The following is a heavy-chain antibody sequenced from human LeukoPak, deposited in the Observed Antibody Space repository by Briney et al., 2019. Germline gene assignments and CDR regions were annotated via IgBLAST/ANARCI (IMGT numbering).Heavy chain of an antibody. CDR3: ARAHSSSWSILDL. J-gene: IGHJ5*02. D-gene: IGHD6-13*01. Sequence: SETLSLTCTVSSVSISGYYWSWIRQPAGKGLEWLGRIYSSGSINHNPSLKSRVTMSVDTSKNQLSLKLTSVTAADTAVYYCARAHSSSWSILDLWGQGTLDTVSS. V-gene: IGHV4-4*07. CDR1: SVSISGYY. CDR2: IYSSGSI.